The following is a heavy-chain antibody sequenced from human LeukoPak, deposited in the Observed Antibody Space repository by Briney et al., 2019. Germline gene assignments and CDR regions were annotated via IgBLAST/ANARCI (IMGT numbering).Heavy chain of an antibody. CDR2: ISPNNGDT. Sequence: ASVKVSCKAVDYTFTSYGITWVRQAPGQGLEWMGWISPNNGDTNYAQKFQGRVTMTTDTSTSTAYMELRGLRSDDTAVYYCARGWSGYYRAPSVYWGQGTLVVVSS. V-gene: IGHV1-18*01. CDR1: DYTFTSYG. J-gene: IGHJ4*02. CDR3: ARGWSGYYRAPSVY. D-gene: IGHD3-3*01.